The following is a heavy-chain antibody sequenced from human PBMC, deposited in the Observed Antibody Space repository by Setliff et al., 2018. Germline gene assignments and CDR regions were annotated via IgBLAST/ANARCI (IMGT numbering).Heavy chain of an antibody. CDR2: ISAYNGNT. D-gene: IGHD1-26*01. V-gene: IGHV1-18*01. J-gene: IGHJ6*02. CDR1: GYTFTSYG. CDR3: ASGGIVGATAPKKNYYYGMDV. Sequence: ASVKVSCKASGYTFTSYGISWVRQAPGQGLEWMGWISAYNGNTNYAQKLQGRVTMTTDTSTSTAYMELRSLRSDDTAVYYCASGGIVGATAPKKNYYYGMDVWGQGTMVTV.